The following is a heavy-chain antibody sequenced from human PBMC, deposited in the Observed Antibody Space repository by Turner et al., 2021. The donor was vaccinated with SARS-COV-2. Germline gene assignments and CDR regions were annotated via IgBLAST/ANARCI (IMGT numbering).Heavy chain of an antibody. J-gene: IGHJ4*02. CDR3: ARDLGYSGYGASPYFDY. V-gene: IGHV1-69*06. CDR1: GGTFSSYV. Sequence: QVQLVQSGAEVKKPGSSVKVSCQASGGTFSSYVISWVRQAPGQGLEWMGGIIPFFGTANYAQKFQGRVTITADKSTNTAYMELSSLRSEDTAVYYCARDLGYSGYGASPYFDYWGQGTLVTVSS. D-gene: IGHD5-12*01. CDR2: IIPFFGTA.